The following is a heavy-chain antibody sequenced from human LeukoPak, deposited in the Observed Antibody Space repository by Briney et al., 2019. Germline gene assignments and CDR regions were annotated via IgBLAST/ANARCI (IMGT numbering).Heavy chain of an antibody. Sequence: SETLSLTCTVSGGSISSSSYYWGWIRQTPGKGLEWIGSNSGSTYYNPSLKSRVTISVDTSKNQFSLELSSVTAADTALYYCARLEYSESYFDCWGQGTLVTVSS. V-gene: IGHV4-39*07. D-gene: IGHD1-26*01. CDR1: GGSISSSSYY. J-gene: IGHJ4*02. CDR2: NSGST. CDR3: ARLEYSESYFDC.